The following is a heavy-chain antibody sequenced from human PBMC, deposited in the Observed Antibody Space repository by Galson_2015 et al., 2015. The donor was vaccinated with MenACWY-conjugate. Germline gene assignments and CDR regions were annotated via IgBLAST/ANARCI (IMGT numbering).Heavy chain of an antibody. V-gene: IGHV3-23*01. CDR1: GFTFSSYA. CDR3: SKLSDYYDSSGLDY. D-gene: IGHD3-22*01. J-gene: IGHJ4*02. Sequence: SLRLSCAASGFTFSSYAMSWVRQAPGKGLEWVSAISGSGGSTYYADSVEGRFTISRDNSKNTLYLQMNSLRAEDTAVYYCSKLSDYYDSSGLDYWGQGTLVTVSS. CDR2: ISGSGGST.